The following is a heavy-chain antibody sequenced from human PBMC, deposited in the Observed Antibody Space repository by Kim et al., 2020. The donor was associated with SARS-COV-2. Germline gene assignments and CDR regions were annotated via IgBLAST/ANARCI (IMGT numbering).Heavy chain of an antibody. V-gene: IGHV4-59*01. J-gene: IGHJ3*02. D-gene: IGHD1-26*01. CDR3: ARGVPMWERWVKDDAFDI. CDR1: GGSISSYY. CDR2: IYYSGST. Sequence: SETLSLTCTVSGGSISSYYWSWIRQPPGKGLEWIGYIYYSGSTNYNPSLKSRVTISVDTSKSQFSLKLSSVTAADTAVYYCARGVPMWERWVKDDAFDIWGQGTMVTVSS.